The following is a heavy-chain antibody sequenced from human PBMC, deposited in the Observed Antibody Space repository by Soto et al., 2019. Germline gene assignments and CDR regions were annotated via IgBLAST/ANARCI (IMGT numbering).Heavy chain of an antibody. D-gene: IGHD5-18*01. V-gene: IGHV5-51*01. Sequence: PXXSLKISFDAGGYCFTTCWMTWVPQMPGRGLEWMGVINPADSETRYSPSFQGQVTISADRSIRTAFLQWSRMKASDTAMYYCARHSQTGYTLDYWGQGALVTVSS. J-gene: IGHJ4*02. CDR3: ARHSQTGYTLDY. CDR2: INPADSET. CDR1: GYCFTTCW.